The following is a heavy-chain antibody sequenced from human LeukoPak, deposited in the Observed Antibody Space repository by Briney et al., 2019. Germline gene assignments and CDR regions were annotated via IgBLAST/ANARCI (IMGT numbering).Heavy chain of an antibody. CDR3: ARPHCSSTSCFFGDYFDY. D-gene: IGHD2-2*01. Sequence: SGTLCLTCTVSGYSVSSGYYWCWRQHPPGEGLEWFGSVHHSGNAYYNPSLKSRVTISIDTSKNKFSLQMSSVTAADTAVYSCARPHCSSTSCFFGDYFDYSGQGTLVTVSS. V-gene: IGHV4-38-2*02. J-gene: IGHJ4*02. CDR2: VHHSGNA. CDR1: GYSVSSGYY.